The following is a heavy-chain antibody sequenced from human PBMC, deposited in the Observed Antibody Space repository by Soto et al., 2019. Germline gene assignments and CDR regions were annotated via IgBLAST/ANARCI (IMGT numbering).Heavy chain of an antibody. CDR3: VGEVASGY. CDR1: GVTLSNFG. Sequence: QVQLVESRGGVVQPGRSLRLSCAASGVTLSNFGMHWVRQAPGKGLEWVAVISRDGSTMLYADSVKGRFTISRDSSRNTLYLQMNSLRAEDTAVYHCVGEVASGYWGQGTLVTVSS. CDR2: ISRDGSTM. J-gene: IGHJ4*02. V-gene: IGHV3-30*03. D-gene: IGHD2-21*01.